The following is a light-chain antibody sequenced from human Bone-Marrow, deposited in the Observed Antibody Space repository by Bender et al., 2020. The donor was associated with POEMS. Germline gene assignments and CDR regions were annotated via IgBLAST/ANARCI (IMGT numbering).Light chain of an antibody. J-gene: IGLJ2*01. CDR2: EDT. Sequence: QSALTQPASVSGSPGQSITISCTGLYSDVGSYNLVSWYQQYPGKAPKLMIYEDTKRPSGVSNRFSGSKSGNTASLTISGLQAEDEADYYCCSYALSSAVFGGGTKLTVL. CDR1: YSDVGSYNL. V-gene: IGLV2-23*01. CDR3: CSYALSSAV.